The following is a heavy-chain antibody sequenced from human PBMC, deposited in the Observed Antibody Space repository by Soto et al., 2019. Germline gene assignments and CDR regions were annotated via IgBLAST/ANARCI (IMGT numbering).Heavy chain of an antibody. CDR2: VYCSGST. D-gene: IGHD5-12*01. Sequence: SETLSLTCTVSGGSISSSSYYWGWIRQPPGKGLEWIGSVYCSGSTYYNPSLKSRVTISVDTSKNQFSLKLSSVTAADAAVFYCARQSGYEIDWGQGTLVTVSS. CDR3: ARQSGYEID. J-gene: IGHJ4*02. CDR1: GGSISSSSYY. V-gene: IGHV4-39*01.